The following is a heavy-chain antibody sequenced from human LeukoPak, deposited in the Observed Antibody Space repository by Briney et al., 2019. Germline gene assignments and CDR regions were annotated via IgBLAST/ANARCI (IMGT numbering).Heavy chain of an antibody. D-gene: IGHD7-27*01. J-gene: IGHJ3*02. Sequence: GGSLRLSCAASGFTFTNYAINWVRQAPGKGLEWVSAISGRGANTYYADSVRGRFTISRDNSKNTLYLQMSTLRAEDTAVYYCAKATAPHLGYAFDIWGQGTMVIVFS. CDR3: AKATAPHLGYAFDI. V-gene: IGHV3-23*01. CDR2: ISGRGANT. CDR1: GFTFTNYA.